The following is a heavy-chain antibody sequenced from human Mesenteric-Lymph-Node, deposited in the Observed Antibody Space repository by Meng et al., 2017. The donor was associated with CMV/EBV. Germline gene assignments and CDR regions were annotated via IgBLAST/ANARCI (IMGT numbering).Heavy chain of an antibody. D-gene: IGHD2-15*01. J-gene: IGHJ4*02. V-gene: IGHV3-48*03. CDR2: ISSSGSTI. Sequence: GESLKISCAASGFTFSSYEMNWVRQAPGKGLEWVSYISSSGSTIYYADSVKGRFTISRDNAKNSLHLQMNSLRAEDTAVYYCARGGGVAHFDYWGQGTLVTVSS. CDR3: ARGGGVAHFDY. CDR1: GFTFSSYE.